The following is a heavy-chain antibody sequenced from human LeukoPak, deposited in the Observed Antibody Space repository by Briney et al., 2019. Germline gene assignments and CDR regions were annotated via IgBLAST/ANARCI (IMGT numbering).Heavy chain of an antibody. J-gene: IGHJ4*02. CDR3: ARGDPIYGSGVPWGY. CDR2: INPNSGGT. D-gene: IGHD3-10*01. V-gene: IGHV1-2*02. Sequence: ASVKVSCKASGYTFTGYYMHWVRQAPGQGLEWMGWINPNSGGTNYAQKFQGRVTMTRNTSISTAYMELSSLRSEDTAVYYCARGDPIYGSGVPWGYWGQGTLVTVSS. CDR1: GYTFTGYY.